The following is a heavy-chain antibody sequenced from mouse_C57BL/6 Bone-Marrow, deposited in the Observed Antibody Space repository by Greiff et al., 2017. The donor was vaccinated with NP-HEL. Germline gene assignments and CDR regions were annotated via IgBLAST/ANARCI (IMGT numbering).Heavy chain of an antibody. J-gene: IGHJ1*03. D-gene: IGHD1-1*01. Sequence: VQLQQSGPELVKPGASVKISCKASGYTFTDYYMNWVKQSHGKSLEWIGDINPNNGGTSYNQKFKGKATLTVDKSSSTAYMELRSLTSEDSAVYYCAAYGSDWYFDVWGTGTTVTVSS. V-gene: IGHV1-26*01. CDR3: AAYGSDWYFDV. CDR1: GYTFTDYY. CDR2: INPNNGGT.